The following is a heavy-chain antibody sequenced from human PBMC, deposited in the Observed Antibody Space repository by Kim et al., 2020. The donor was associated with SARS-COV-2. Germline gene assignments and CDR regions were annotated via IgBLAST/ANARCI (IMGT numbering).Heavy chain of an antibody. D-gene: IGHD3-22*01. CDR1: GFTFGDYA. CDR2: IRSKAYGGTT. J-gene: IGHJ6*02. Sequence: GGSLRLSCTASGFTFGDYAMSWFRQAPGKGLEWVGFIRSKAYGGTTEYAASVKGRFTISRDDSKSIAYLQMNSLKTEDTAVYYCHANTYYYDSSGYSGVGLYYYYYGMDVWGQGTTVTVSS. V-gene: IGHV3-49*03. CDR3: HANTYYYDSSGYSGVGLYYYYYGMDV.